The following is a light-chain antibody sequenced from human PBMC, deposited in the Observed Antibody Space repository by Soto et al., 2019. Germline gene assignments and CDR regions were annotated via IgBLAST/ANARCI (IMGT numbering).Light chain of an antibody. V-gene: IGKV3-20*01. CDR3: QQYGSSIWM. J-gene: IGKJ1*01. CDR1: QSVSSTY. CDR2: GAS. Sequence: EILLTQSPGTLSLSPGERATLSCRASQSVSSTYLAWYQQKPGQAPRLLIFGASRRATGIPDRFSVSGSGTDFTLTISRLEPEDFAVYYCQQYGSSIWMFGQGTKVEIK.